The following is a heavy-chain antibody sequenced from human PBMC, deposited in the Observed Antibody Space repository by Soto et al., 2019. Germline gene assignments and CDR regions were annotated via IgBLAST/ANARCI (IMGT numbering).Heavy chain of an antibody. Sequence: SETLSLTCTVSDGSISSGGYYWSWIRQHPGKGLEWIGYIYYSGSTYYNPSLKSRVTISVDTSKNQFSLKLSSVTAADTAVYYCARYCSSTSCYTVTGTTGLDYWGQGTLVTVYS. CDR3: ARYCSSTSCYTVTGTTGLDY. J-gene: IGHJ4*02. CDR1: DGSISSGGYY. V-gene: IGHV4-31*03. D-gene: IGHD2-2*02. CDR2: IYYSGST.